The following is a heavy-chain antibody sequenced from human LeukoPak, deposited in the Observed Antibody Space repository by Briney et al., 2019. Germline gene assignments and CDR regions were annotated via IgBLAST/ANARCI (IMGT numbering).Heavy chain of an antibody. CDR2: IKQDGSEK. CDR3: VYSGDYEKGY. D-gene: IGHD4-17*01. V-gene: IGHV3-7*01. J-gene: IGHJ4*02. CDR1: GFTFSSYG. Sequence: GGSLRLSCATSGFTFSSYGMSWVRQAPRKGLEWVANIKQDGSEKYYVDSVKGRFTISRDNAKNSLYLQMNSLRAEDTAVYYCVYSGDYEKGYWGQGTLVTVSS.